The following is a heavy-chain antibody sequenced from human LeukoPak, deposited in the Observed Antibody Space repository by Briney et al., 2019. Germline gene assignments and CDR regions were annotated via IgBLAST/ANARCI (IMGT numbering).Heavy chain of an antibody. V-gene: IGHV1-2*02. Sequence: ASVKVSCKASGYTFTGYYMHWVRQAPGQGLEWMGWINPNSGGTNYAQRFQGRVTMTRDTSISTAYMELSRLRSDDTAVYYCARDRTQLVRRDYYYYMDVWGKGTTVTVSS. J-gene: IGHJ6*03. D-gene: IGHD6-13*01. CDR3: ARDRTQLVRRDYYYYMDV. CDR2: INPNSGGT. CDR1: GYTFTGYY.